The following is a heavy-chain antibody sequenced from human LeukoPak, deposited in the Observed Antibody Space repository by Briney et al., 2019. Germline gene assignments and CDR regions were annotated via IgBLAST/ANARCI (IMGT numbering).Heavy chain of an antibody. Sequence: PSETLSLTCSVSGLAISGSSYYWAWIRQPPGKGLEYIGNIYYTGSTYYNPSLKSRVTISLDTSKNQFSLKLSSVTAADTAVYYCARRWWMSSGWFVDYWGQGTLVTVSS. CDR2: IYYTGST. J-gene: IGHJ4*02. V-gene: IGHV4-39*07. D-gene: IGHD6-19*01. CDR3: ARRWWMSSGWFVDY. CDR1: GLAISGSSYY.